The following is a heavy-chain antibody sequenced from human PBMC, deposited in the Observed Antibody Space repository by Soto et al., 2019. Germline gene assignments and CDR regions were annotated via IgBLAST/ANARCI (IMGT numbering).Heavy chain of an antibody. CDR3: ARGPPKGVPYYYYYGMDV. Sequence: QVQLVQSGAEVKKPGSSVKVSCKASGSTFSSYAISWVRQAPGQGLEWMGGIIPIFGTANYAQKFQGRVTIAADESTSTAYMELSSLRSEDTAVYYCARGPPKGVPYYYYYGMDVWGQGTTVTGSS. J-gene: IGHJ6*02. CDR1: GSTFSSYA. V-gene: IGHV1-69*01. D-gene: IGHD3-16*01. CDR2: IIPIFGTA.